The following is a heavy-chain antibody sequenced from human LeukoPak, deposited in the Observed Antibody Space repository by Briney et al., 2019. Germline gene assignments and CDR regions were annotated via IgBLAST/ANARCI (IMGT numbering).Heavy chain of an antibody. Sequence: SETLSLTCSVSGGSISSYYWSWIRQPPGKGLEWIGYIYYSGSTSYNPSLKSRVTISVDTSKNQFSLKLSSVTAADTAVYYCARTTEGGYTYDYFYYYYMDVWGKGTTVTISS. CDR1: GGSISSYY. J-gene: IGHJ6*03. CDR3: ARTTEGGYTYDYFYYYYMDV. CDR2: IYYSGST. D-gene: IGHD5-18*01. V-gene: IGHV4-59*01.